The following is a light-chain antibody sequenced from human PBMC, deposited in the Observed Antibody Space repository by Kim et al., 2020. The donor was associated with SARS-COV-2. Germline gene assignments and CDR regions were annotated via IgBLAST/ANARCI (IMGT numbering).Light chain of an antibody. CDR3: QSYDSSLSGSWV. J-gene: IGLJ3*02. V-gene: IGLV1-40*01. Sequence: VTISCTGSSSNIGAGYDVHWYQQLPGTAPKHLIYGNSNRPSGVPDRFSGSKSGTSASLAITGLQAEDEADYYCQSYDSSLSGSWVFGGGTQLTVL. CDR2: GNS. CDR1: SSNIGAGYD.